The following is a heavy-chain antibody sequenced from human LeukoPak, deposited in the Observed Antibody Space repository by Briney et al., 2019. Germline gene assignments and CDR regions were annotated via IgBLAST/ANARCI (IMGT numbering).Heavy chain of an antibody. CDR1: GFTFYDYG. Sequence: SGGSLRLSCEASGFTFYDYGMHWVRQAPGEGLEWVSTIRWNSASVGYVDYVKGRFTTSRDNAKKTLYLQMNSLRPEDTALYYCAKDYGYSSSWYDYWGQGTLVTVSS. D-gene: IGHD6-13*01. V-gene: IGHV3-9*01. CDR2: IRWNSASV. J-gene: IGHJ4*02. CDR3: AKDYGYSSSWYDY.